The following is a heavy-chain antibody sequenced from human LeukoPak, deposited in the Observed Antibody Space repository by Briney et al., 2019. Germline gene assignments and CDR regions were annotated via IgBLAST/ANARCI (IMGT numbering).Heavy chain of an antibody. J-gene: IGHJ4*02. CDR3: AKGGGNGPFDY. D-gene: IGHD4-23*01. CDR2: ISRGTGST. V-gene: IGHV3-23*01. Sequence: PGGSLRLSCAASGFTFSISAMSWVRQAPGKGLEWVSTISRGTGSTYYADSVKGRFTISRDNSKKTLYLQMNSLRAEDTAVYYCAKGGGNGPFDYWGQGTLVTVSS. CDR1: GFTFSISA.